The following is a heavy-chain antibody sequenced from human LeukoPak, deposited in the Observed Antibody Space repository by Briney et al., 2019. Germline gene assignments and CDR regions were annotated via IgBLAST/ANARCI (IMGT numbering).Heavy chain of an antibody. CDR3: AKSNSHGSSWYYFDY. D-gene: IGHD6-13*01. CDR2: ISGDGGST. V-gene: IGHV3-43*02. J-gene: IGHJ4*02. CDR1: GFTFDDYA. Sequence: PGRSLTLSCAASGFTFDDYAMHWVRQAPGKGLEWVSLISGDGGSTYYADSVKGRFTISRDNSKNSLDLQMSSLRTEDTALYYCAKSNSHGSSWYYFDYWGQGTLVTVSS.